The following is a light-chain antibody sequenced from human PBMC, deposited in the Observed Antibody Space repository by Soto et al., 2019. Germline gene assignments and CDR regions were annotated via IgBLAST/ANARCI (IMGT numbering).Light chain of an antibody. Sequence: QSALTQPASVSGSPGQSITISCTGTSSDVGGYNYVSWYQQHPGKAPKLMIYEVSNRPSGVSNRFSGSKSGNTASLTISGLQAEDEADYYCSSYTRSSPYVFGTGTQVTVL. J-gene: IGLJ1*01. CDR3: SSYTRSSPYV. V-gene: IGLV2-14*01. CDR1: SSDVGGYNY. CDR2: EVS.